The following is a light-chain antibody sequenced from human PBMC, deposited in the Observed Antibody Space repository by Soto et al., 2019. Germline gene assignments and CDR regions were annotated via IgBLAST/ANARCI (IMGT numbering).Light chain of an antibody. CDR2: EVS. Sequence: QSVLTQPASVSGSPGQSITISCTGTSSDVVGYNYVSWYQQHPGKAPKLMIYEVSNRPSGVSNRFSGSKSANTASLTISGLQAEDEADYFCSSYGSTSTRYVFGTGTKLTVL. J-gene: IGLJ1*01. CDR3: SSYGSTSTRYV. CDR1: SSDVVGYNY. V-gene: IGLV2-14*01.